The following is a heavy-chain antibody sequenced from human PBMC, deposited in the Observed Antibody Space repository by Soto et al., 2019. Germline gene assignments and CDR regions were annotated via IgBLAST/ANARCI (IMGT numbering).Heavy chain of an antibody. CDR3: ARGSSSRCHDY. Sequence: QVQLVQSGAEVKKPGASVKVSCKASGYTFTSYGISWVRQAPGQGLEWMGWISAYNGNTNYAQKSQGRVTMTTDTSPSTAYMELRSLGADDTAVYYFARGSSSRCHDYWGQGTLVTVSA. D-gene: IGHD6-13*01. J-gene: IGHJ4*02. CDR2: ISAYNGNT. CDR1: GYTFTSYG. V-gene: IGHV1-18*01.